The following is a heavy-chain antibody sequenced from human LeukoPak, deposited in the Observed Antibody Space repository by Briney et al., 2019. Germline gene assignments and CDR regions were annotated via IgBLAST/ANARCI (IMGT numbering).Heavy chain of an antibody. Sequence: SVKVSCKASGGTFSSYAISWVRQAPGQGLEWMGGIIPIFGTANYAQKFQGRVTITADESTSTAYMELSSLRSEDTAVYYCAREGVYGGNRPFDYWGQGTLVTVSS. J-gene: IGHJ4*02. V-gene: IGHV1-69*13. CDR2: IIPIFGTA. CDR1: GGTFSSYA. D-gene: IGHD4-23*01. CDR3: AREGVYGGNRPFDY.